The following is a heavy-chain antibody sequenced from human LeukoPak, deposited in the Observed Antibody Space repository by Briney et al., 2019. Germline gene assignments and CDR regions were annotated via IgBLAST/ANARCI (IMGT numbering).Heavy chain of an antibody. CDR2: IRAYNGNT. V-gene: IGHV1-18*01. Sequence: GASVKVSCKASGYTFASYGISWVRQAPGQGLEWMGWIRAYNGNTNYAQKLQGRVTITADKSTSTAYMELSSLRSEDTAVYYCARAPGGSGSYYIDYWGQGTLVTVSS. CDR3: ARAPGGSGSYYIDY. CDR1: GYTFASYG. D-gene: IGHD3-10*01. J-gene: IGHJ4*02.